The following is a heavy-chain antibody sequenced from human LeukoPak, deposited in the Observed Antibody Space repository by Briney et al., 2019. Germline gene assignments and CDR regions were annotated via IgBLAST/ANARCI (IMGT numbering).Heavy chain of an antibody. CDR1: GGSISSGGYY. D-gene: IGHD1-7*01. CDR3: ARGKYGTRAFDI. CDR2: IYYSGST. V-gene: IGHV4-31*03. J-gene: IGHJ3*02. Sequence: SETLSLTCTVSGGSISSGGYYWSWIRQHPGKGLEWIGYIYYSGSTYCNPSLKSRVTISVDTSKNQFSLKLSSVTAADTAVYYCARGKYGTRAFDIWGQGTMVTVSS.